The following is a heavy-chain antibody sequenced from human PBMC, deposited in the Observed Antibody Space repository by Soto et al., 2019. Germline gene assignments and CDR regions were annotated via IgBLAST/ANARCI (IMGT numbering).Heavy chain of an antibody. V-gene: IGHV4-30-4*01. D-gene: IGHD3-22*01. CDR1: GGSISSGDYY. J-gene: IGHJ4*02. Sequence: PSETLSLTCTVSGGSISSGDYYWSWIRQPPGKGLEWIGYIYYSGSTYYNPSLKSRVTISVDTSKNQFSLKLSSVTAADTAVYYCARGARLFRAQGHLDYWGQGTLVTVSS. CDR2: IYYSGST. CDR3: ARGARLFRAQGHLDY.